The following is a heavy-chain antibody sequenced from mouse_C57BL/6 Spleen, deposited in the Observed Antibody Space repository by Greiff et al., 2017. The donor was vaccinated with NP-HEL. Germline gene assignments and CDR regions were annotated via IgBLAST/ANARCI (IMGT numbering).Heavy chain of an antibody. V-gene: IGHV1-82*01. Sequence: QVQLKQSGPELVKPGASVKISCKASGYAFSSSWMNWVKQRPGKGLEWIGRIYPGDGDTNYNGKFKGKATLTADKASSTAYMQLSSLTAEDSAVYFCAKDYDLYFDYWGQSTTLTVAS. J-gene: IGHJ2*01. CDR1: GYAFSSSW. D-gene: IGHD2-4*01. CDR3: AKDYDLYFDY. CDR2: IYPGDGDT.